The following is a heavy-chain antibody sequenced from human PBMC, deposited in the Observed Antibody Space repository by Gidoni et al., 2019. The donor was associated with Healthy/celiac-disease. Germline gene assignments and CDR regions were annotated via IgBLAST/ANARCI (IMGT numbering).Heavy chain of an antibody. Sequence: QAQLQESGPGLVKPSETLSLPCPVSGGSISSYYWSWIRPPPGKGLEWIGYIYYSGSTNYNPSLKSRVTISVDTSKNQFSLKLSSVTAADTAVYYCARALYYYDSSGYSSYFDYWGQGTLVTVSS. CDR2: IYYSGST. CDR1: GGSISSYY. V-gene: IGHV4-59*01. CDR3: ARALYYYDSSGYSSYFDY. D-gene: IGHD3-22*01. J-gene: IGHJ4*02.